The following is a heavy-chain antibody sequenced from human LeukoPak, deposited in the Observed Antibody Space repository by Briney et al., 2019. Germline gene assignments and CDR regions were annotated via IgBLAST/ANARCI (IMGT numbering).Heavy chain of an antibody. J-gene: IGHJ4*02. CDR1: GFKFSNHW. D-gene: IGHD7-27*01. V-gene: IGHV3-74*01. Sequence: PGGSLRLSCAASGFKFSNHWMHGVRHSPGKGLVWVARINNDGSDTSHADSVEGRFTISRDNAENTLYLQMNSLRVEDTTMYFCARNNWGIDDWGQGTLVTVSS. CDR2: INNDGSDT. CDR3: ARNNWGIDD.